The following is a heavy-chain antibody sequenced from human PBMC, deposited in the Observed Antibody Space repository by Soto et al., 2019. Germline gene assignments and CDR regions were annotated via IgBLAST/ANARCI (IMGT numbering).Heavy chain of an antibody. D-gene: IGHD3-3*01. J-gene: IGHJ6*02. Sequence: LRLSCVASEFTFSFYGMHWVRQAPGKGLEWVVVISYDGSNTHYADSVKGRFTISRDNSQNTLYLQMNSLRVEDTAVYYCAKVTYSDFWSDPMDVWGQGTTVTVSS. V-gene: IGHV3-30*18. CDR2: ISYDGSNT. CDR3: AKVTYSDFWSDPMDV. CDR1: EFTFSFYG.